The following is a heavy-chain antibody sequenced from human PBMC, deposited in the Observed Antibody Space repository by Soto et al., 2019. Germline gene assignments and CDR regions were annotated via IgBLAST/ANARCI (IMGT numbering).Heavy chain of an antibody. CDR2: INHSGRT. V-gene: IGHV4-34*01. CDR3: ARGDFGDFAVGYIWFDP. Sequence: PSETLSLTCAVYGGSFSAYYWSWIRQPPGKGLEWIGEINHSGRTNYSPSLKSRVTMSIDTSKNQFSLKLRSVTAADTAVYYCARGDFGDFAVGYIWFDPWGQGTLVTVSS. CDR1: GGSFSAYY. J-gene: IGHJ5*02. D-gene: IGHD4-17*01.